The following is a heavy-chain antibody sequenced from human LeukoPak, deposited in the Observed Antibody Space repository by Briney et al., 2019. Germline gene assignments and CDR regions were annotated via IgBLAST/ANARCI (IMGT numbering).Heavy chain of an antibody. CDR2: IYYSGST. CDR1: GFTFRSYW. V-gene: IGHV4-4*02. Sequence: PGGSLRLSCATSGFTFRSYWMHWVRQAPGKGLEWIGNIYYSGSTYYNPSLKSRVTISVDTSKNQFSLKLSSVTAADTAVYYCARDSVAGNDYWGQGTLVTVSS. CDR3: ARDSVAGNDY. D-gene: IGHD6-19*01. J-gene: IGHJ4*02.